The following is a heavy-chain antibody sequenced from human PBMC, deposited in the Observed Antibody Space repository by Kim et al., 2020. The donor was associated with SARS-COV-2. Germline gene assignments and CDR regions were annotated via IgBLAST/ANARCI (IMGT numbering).Heavy chain of an antibody. V-gene: IGHV3-74*01. CDR3: TRDERITIISPGAFNM. J-gene: IGHJ3*02. D-gene: IGHD1-20*01. CDR2: INSDGTT. Sequence: GGSLRLSCAASGFTFSSYWMHWVRQAPGKGLVWVSRINSDGTTTYADSVKGRFTISRDNAKSTLYLQMNSLIAGDTAVYYCTRDERITIISPGAFNMWGQGTMVTVSS. CDR1: GFTFSSYW.